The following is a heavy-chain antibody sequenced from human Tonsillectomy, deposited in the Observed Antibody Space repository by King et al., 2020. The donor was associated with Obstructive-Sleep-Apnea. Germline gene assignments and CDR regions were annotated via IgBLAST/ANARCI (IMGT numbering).Heavy chain of an antibody. D-gene: IGHD5-24*01. CDR2: IDPSDSYA. CDR1: GYSFTTYW. Sequence: VQLVESGAEVKKPGESLRISCKGSGYSFTTYWISWVRQMPGKGLEWMGTIDPSDSYANYSPSFQGHVTLSADKSISTASLQWSSLKASDTAMYYCARHPGGGPDNYYFDFWGQGTLVTVSS. CDR3: ARHPGGGPDNYYFDF. V-gene: IGHV5-10-1*03. J-gene: IGHJ4*02.